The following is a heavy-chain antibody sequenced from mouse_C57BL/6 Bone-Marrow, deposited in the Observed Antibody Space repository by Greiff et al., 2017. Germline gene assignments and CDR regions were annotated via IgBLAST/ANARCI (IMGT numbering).Heavy chain of an antibody. J-gene: IGHJ1*03. CDR3: ARGRLSGYVDV. Sequence: QVQLQQPGAELVMPGASVKLSCKASGYTFTSYWMHWVKQRPGQGLEWIGEIDPSDSYTNYNQKFKGNTTLTVDKSSSTAYMQLISLTSEDSAVYYWARGRLSGYVDVWGTGTTVTVSS. CDR2: IDPSDSYT. CDR1: GYTFTSYW. D-gene: IGHD2-2*01. V-gene: IGHV1-69*01.